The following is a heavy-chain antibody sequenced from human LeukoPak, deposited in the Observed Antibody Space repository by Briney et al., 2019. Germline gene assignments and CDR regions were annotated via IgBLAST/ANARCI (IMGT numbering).Heavy chain of an antibody. V-gene: IGHV3-49*03. CDR1: GFTFGDYP. CDR3: TRAVAYCGGDCYYYFDY. D-gene: IGHD2-21*02. CDR2: IRGKAYGGTT. J-gene: IGHJ4*02. Sequence: GGSLRLSCTASGFTFGDYPMSWFRQAPGKGLEWVGFIRGKAYGGTTEYAASVKGRFTISRDDSKSIAYLQMNSLKTEDTAVYYCTRAVAYCGGDCYYYFDYWGQGTLVTVSS.